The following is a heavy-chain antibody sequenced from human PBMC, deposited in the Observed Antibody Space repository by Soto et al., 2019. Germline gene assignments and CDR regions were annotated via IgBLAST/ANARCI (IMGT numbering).Heavy chain of an antibody. CDR3: ARERSSGSYPYPDY. Sequence: QVQLVQSGAEVKKPGASVKVSCKASGYTFTSSDINWVRQATGQGLEWMGWLNPNSGNTGYAQKFQGRVTMTRNTSISTAYMELSSLRPEDTAVYYCARERSSGSYPYPDYWGQGTLVTVSS. CDR1: GYTFTSSD. CDR2: LNPNSGNT. D-gene: IGHD3-10*01. J-gene: IGHJ4*02. V-gene: IGHV1-8*01.